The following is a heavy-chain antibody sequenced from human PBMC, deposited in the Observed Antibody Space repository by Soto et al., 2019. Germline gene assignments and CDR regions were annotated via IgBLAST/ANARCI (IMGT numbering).Heavy chain of an antibody. CDR2: IIPFFNTS. CDR1: GDTFSSFA. V-gene: IGHV1-69*01. CDR3: ARDSAYGGNPLACDN. Sequence: QEQLVQSGAEVKKPGSSVKVSCKASGDTFSSFAISWVRQAPGQGLDWMGGIIPFFNTSSYAQRFQGRVTITADASTSTAYMELSSLRSEDTAMYYCARDSAYGGNPLACDNWGKGTLVTVSS. D-gene: IGHD1-26*01. J-gene: IGHJ4*02.